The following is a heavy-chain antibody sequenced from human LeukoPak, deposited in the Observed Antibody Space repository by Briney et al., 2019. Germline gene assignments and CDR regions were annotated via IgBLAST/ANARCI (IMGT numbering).Heavy chain of an antibody. CDR2: IYTSGST. V-gene: IGHV4-4*07. Sequence: SETLSLTCIVSGGSISSYYWSWIRQPAGKGLEWIGRIYTSGSTNYNPSLKSRVTMSVDTSKNQFSLKLSSVTAADAAVYYCARSYPSGSHDYWGQGTLVTVSS. J-gene: IGHJ4*02. CDR3: ARSYPSGSHDY. D-gene: IGHD1-26*01. CDR1: GGSISSYY.